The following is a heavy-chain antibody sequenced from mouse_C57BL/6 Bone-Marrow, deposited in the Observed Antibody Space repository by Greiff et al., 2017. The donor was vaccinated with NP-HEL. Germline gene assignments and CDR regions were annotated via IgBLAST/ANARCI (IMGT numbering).Heavy chain of an antibody. CDR1: GYTFTSYW. V-gene: IGHV1-69*01. J-gene: IGHJ4*01. CDR2: IDPSDSYT. CDR3: ARWATAMDY. Sequence: QVQLQQPGAELVMPGASVKLSCKASGYTFTSYWMHWVKQRPGQGLAWIGEIDPSDSYTNYNQKFKGKSTLTVDKSSSTAYMQLSSLTSEDSAVYYCARWATAMDYWGQGTSVTVSS. D-gene: IGHD3-1*01.